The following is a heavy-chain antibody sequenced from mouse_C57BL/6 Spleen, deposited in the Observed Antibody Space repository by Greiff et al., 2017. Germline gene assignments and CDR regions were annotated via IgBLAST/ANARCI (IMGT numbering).Heavy chain of an antibody. Sequence: VQLQQSGAELVRPGASVKLSCKASGYTFTDYYINWVKQRPGQGLEWIARIYPGSGNTYYNEKFKGKATLTAEKSSSTAYMQLSSLTSEDSAVFYCAREEALRQFDYWGQGTTLTVSS. CDR3: AREEALRQFDY. CDR2: IYPGSGNT. CDR1: GYTFTDYY. J-gene: IGHJ2*01. D-gene: IGHD1-2*01. V-gene: IGHV1-76*01.